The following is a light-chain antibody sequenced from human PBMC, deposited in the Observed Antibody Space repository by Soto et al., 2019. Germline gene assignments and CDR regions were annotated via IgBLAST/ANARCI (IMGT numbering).Light chain of an antibody. CDR3: QQYNSWPLT. J-gene: IGKJ4*01. CDR1: QSVSNNY. V-gene: IGKV3D-20*01. CDR2: DAS. Sequence: EMVLTQSPATLSLSPGERATLSCGASQSVSNNYLAWYQQKPGLAPRLLIYDASSRATGIPDRFSGSGSGTEFTLTISSQQSEDFAVYFCQQYNSWPLTFGGGTKVEIK.